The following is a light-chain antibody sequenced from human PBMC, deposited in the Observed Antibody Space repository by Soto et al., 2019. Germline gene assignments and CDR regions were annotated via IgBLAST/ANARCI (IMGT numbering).Light chain of an antibody. Sequence: DILYTRSPGTLSLYQGDRAPLSCRASQSVTISYFAWYQQKPGQAPRLLIYDASNRATGIPARFSGSGSGTDFTLTIICLAPEDFAVYYCQHRSNLPLRFGQGALLEI. V-gene: IGKV3D-20*02. CDR2: DAS. CDR1: QSVTISY. J-gene: IGKJ5*01. CDR3: QHRSNLPLR.